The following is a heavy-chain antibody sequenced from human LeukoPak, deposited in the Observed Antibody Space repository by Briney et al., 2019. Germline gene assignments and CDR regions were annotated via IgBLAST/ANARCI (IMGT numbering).Heavy chain of an antibody. CDR2: IYYSGST. V-gene: IGHV4-39*07. J-gene: IGHJ4*02. Sequence: SQTLSLTCTVSGGSISSGSYYWSWIRQPAGKGLEWIGSIYYSGSTYYNPSLKSRVTISVDTSKNQFSLKLSSVTAADTAVYYCAREAQQLGHYWGQGTLVTVSS. D-gene: IGHD6-13*01. CDR1: GGSISSGSYY. CDR3: AREAQQLGHY.